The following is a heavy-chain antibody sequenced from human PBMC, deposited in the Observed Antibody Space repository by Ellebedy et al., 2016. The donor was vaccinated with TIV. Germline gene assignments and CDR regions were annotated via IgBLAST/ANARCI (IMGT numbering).Heavy chain of an antibody. J-gene: IGHJ6*02. V-gene: IGHV3-48*02. CDR1: GFSVNSYS. D-gene: IGHD1-1*01. Sequence: PGGSLRLSCVASGFSVNSYSMNWVRQAPGKGLEWVSYISSRSSTIYYSDSVKGRFTSSSNNGKNSLYLQMKRLRDEETDVYFCTLNWNDSPVGGMDVWGQGTTVTVSS. CDR2: ISSRSSTI. CDR3: TLNWNDSPVGGMDV.